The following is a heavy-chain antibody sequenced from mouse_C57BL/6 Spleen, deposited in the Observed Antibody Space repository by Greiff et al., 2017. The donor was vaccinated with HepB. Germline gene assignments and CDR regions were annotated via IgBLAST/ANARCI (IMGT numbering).Heavy chain of an antibody. CDR2: INPNNGGT. V-gene: IGHV1-18*01. Sequence: VQLQQSGPELVKPGASVKIPCKASGYTFTDYNMDWVKQSHGKSLEWIGDINPNNGGTIYNQKFKGKATLTVDKSSSTAYMELRSLTSEDTAVYYCARSGPLLRSWFAYWGQGTLVTVSA. CDR3: ARSGPLLRSWFAY. D-gene: IGHD1-1*01. J-gene: IGHJ3*01. CDR1: GYTFTDYN.